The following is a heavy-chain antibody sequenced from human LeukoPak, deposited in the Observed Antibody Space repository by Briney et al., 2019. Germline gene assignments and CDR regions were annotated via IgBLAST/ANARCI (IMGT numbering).Heavy chain of an antibody. CDR2: INHSGGT. CDR3: ARPRLLYGSGPILV. D-gene: IGHD3-10*01. Sequence: PSETLSLTCAVYSGSLSGYYWSWIRQPPGKGLEWIGEINHSGGTNYNPSLKSRVTVAVDTSKNQFSLKLTSVTAADTAVYYCARPRLLYGSGPILVWGQGNLVTVSS. J-gene: IGHJ4*02. CDR1: SGSLSGYY. V-gene: IGHV4-34*01.